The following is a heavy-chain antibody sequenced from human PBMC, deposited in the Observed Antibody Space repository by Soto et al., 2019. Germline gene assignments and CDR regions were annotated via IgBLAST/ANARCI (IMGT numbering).Heavy chain of an antibody. J-gene: IGHJ4*02. Sequence: PSETLSLTCTVSGGSISGYYWSWIRQPPGKGLEWIGYIYNSGSTNYNPSLKSRVTTSVDTSKNQFSLKLSSVTAADTAVYYCATMSIAALLDFWGQGTLVTVSS. CDR3: ATMSIAALLDF. CDR1: GGSISGYY. CDR2: IYNSGST. V-gene: IGHV4-59*01. D-gene: IGHD6-6*01.